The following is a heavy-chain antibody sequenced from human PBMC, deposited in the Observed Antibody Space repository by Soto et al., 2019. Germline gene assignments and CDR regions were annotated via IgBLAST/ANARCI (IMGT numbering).Heavy chain of an antibody. J-gene: IGHJ5*02. Sequence: QVQLVQSGAEVKKPGSSVKVSCKASGGTFSSYIISWVRQAPGQGLEWMGRIIPMVGITNYAQKFQGRVTITADKSTGTSYMELSSLRSEDTAVYYCARGPQTDDSNGYVFDPWGQGTLVSVSS. CDR1: GGTFSSYI. CDR2: IIPMVGIT. D-gene: IGHD3-22*01. V-gene: IGHV1-69*02. CDR3: ARGPQTDDSNGYVFDP.